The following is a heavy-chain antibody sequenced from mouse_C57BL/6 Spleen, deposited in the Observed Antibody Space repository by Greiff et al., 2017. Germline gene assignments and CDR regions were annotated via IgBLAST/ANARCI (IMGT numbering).Heavy chain of an antibody. D-gene: IGHD2-2*01. CDR2: IDPETGGT. CDR1: GYTFTDYE. Sequence: QVQLQQSGAELVRPGASVTLSCKASGYTFTDYEMHWVKQTPVHGLEWIGAIDPETGGTAYNQKFKGKAILTADKSSSTAYMELRSLTSEDSAVYYCTRSEGYPYYAKDYGGQGTSVTVSS. V-gene: IGHV1-15*01. CDR3: TRSEGYPYYAKDY. J-gene: IGHJ4*01.